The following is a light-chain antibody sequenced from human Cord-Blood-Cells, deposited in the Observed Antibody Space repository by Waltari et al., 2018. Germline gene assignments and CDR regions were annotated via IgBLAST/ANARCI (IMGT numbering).Light chain of an antibody. CDR3: SSYAGSNNFV. Sequence: QSALTQHPSASGSPGQSFTITCPGTRSYGGGYNKVSWYQQHPSKAPKLMIYEVSTRPSGVPDRFSGSKSGNTASLTVSGLQAEDEADYYCSSYAGSNNFVFGGGTKLTVL. J-gene: IGLJ2*01. CDR1: RSYGGGYNK. CDR2: EVS. V-gene: IGLV2-8*01.